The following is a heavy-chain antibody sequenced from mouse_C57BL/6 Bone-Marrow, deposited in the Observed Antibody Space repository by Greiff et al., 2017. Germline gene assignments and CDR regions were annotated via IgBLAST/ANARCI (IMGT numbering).Heavy chain of an antibody. D-gene: IGHD1-1*01. CDR3: ARLEFDGSSGDWYFGV. V-gene: IGHV1-85*01. J-gene: IGHJ1*03. Sequence: VKVVESGPELVKPGASVKLSCKASGYTFTSYDINWVKQRPGQGLEWIGWIYPRDGSTKYNEKFKGKATLTVDTSSSTAYMELHSLTSEDSAVYFCARLEFDGSSGDWYFGVWGTGTTVTVSS. CDR1: GYTFTSYD. CDR2: IYPRDGST.